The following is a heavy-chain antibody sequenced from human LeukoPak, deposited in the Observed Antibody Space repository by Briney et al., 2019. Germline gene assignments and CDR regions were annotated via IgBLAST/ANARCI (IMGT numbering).Heavy chain of an antibody. CDR2: IIPIFGTA. Sequence: SVKVSCKASGGTFSSYAISWVRQAPGQGLEWMGGIIPIFGTANYAQKFQGRVTITADESTSTAYMELSSLRSEDRAVYYCARSITGTFNWFDPWGQGTLVTVSS. D-gene: IGHD1-7*01. J-gene: IGHJ5*02. V-gene: IGHV1-69*01. CDR3: ARSITGTFNWFDP. CDR1: GGTFSSYA.